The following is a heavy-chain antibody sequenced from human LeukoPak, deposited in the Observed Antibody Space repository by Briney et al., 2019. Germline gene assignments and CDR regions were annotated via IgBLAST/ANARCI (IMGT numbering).Heavy chain of an antibody. J-gene: IGHJ4*02. D-gene: IGHD3-10*01. Sequence: SETLSLTCTVSGGSISSSSYYWGWIRQPPGKGVEWIGSIYYSGSTYYNPSLKSRVTISVDTSKNQSSLKLSSVTAADTAVYYCARLHGSGSFDYWGQGTLVTVSS. CDR3: ARLHGSGSFDY. CDR2: IYYSGST. V-gene: IGHV4-39*01. CDR1: GGSISSSSYY.